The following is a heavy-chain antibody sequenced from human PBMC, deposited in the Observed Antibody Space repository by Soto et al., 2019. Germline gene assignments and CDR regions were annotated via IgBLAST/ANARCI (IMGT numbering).Heavy chain of an antibody. V-gene: IGHV3-48*02. D-gene: IGHD1-26*01. J-gene: IGHJ6*02. CDR2: ISSSSSTI. CDR3: ARGGWDLPPYYYYYGMDV. CDR1: GFTCSSYS. Sequence: EVKLVESGGGLVQPGGSLRLSCAASGFTCSSYSMNWVRQAPGKGLEWLSYISSSSSTIYYADSVKGRFTISRDNAKNSLYLQMNSLRDEDTAVCYCARGGWDLPPYYYYYGMDVWGQGTTVTVSS.